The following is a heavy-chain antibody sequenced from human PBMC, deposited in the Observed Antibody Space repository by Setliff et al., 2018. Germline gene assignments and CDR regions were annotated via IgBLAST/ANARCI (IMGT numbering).Heavy chain of an antibody. J-gene: IGHJ6*03. Sequence: SETLSLTCAVSGYSISSGYYWSWIRQPAGKGLEWIGHIYIGGSANYNPSLKSRVTISMDTSKNQFFLKVSSVTAADTAVYYCAREQWLDPPGYYYMDVWAKGTTVTVSS. D-gene: IGHD6-19*01. CDR2: IYIGGSA. CDR3: AREQWLDPPGYYYMDV. CDR1: GYSISSGYY. V-gene: IGHV4-61*09.